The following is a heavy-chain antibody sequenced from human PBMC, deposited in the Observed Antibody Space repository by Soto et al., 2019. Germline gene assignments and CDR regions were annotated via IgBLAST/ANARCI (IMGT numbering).Heavy chain of an antibody. CDR2: ITISGGTT. CDR1: GVIFSSYA. D-gene: IGHD6-13*01. CDR3: AKRISPSGNGLDY. Sequence: GSLRLACSASGVIFSSYAMTWVRQAPGKGMEWVSSITISGGTTYYADSVRGRFTISRDDSKNALYLQMNSLRAEDTAVYSCAKRISPSGNGLDYWGQGTLVTVSS. V-gene: IGHV3-23*01. J-gene: IGHJ4*02.